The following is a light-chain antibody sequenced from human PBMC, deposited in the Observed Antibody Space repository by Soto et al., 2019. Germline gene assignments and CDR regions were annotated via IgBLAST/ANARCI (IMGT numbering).Light chain of an antibody. J-gene: IGLJ3*02. V-gene: IGLV2-14*01. CDR1: SSDIGTYNS. CDR3: SSSLSTSALG. CDR2: EVS. Sequence: QSALTQPASVSGSPGQSITISCTGTSSDIGTYNSVSWYQHHPGKAPKLIIHEVSNRPSGVSNRFSGSKSGNTASRTISGLQTEDESDYYCSSSLSTSALGFGGGTKLTVL.